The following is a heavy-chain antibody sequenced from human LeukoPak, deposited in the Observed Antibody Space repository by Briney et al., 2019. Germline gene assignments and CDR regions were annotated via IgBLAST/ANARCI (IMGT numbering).Heavy chain of an antibody. CDR3: ATEGGCGGDCQPNYYYGMDV. V-gene: IGHV1-46*01. D-gene: IGHD2-21*02. Sequence: ASVKVSCKASGYTFTSYYMHWVRQAPGQGLEWMGIINPSGGSTSYAQKFQGRVTMTRDTSTSTVYMELSSLRSEDTAVYYCATEGGCGGDCQPNYYYGMDVWGQGTTVTVSS. CDR2: INPSGGST. J-gene: IGHJ6*02. CDR1: GYTFTSYY.